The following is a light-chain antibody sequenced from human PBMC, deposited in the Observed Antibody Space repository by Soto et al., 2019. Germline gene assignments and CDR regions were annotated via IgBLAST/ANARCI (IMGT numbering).Light chain of an antibody. CDR2: GAS. CDR3: QHYDNWPLWT. J-gene: IGKJ1*01. Sequence: EIQMTQSPATLFVSPGERATLSCRASQSVSTNLAWYQQKPGQAPRLLIYGASTRATGIPARFSGSGSGAQFTLTISSLQSEDCAVYYCQHYDNWPLWTFGQGTKVEIK. V-gene: IGKV3-15*01. CDR1: QSVSTN.